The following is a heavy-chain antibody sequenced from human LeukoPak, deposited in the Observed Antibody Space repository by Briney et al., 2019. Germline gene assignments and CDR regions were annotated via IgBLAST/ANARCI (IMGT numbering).Heavy chain of an antibody. Sequence: GGSLRLSCAASGFTFGSYAMSWVRQAPGKGLEWVANIKQDGSEKYYVDSVKGRFTISRDNAKNSLYLQMNSLRAEDTAVYYCARTTDAGDYGYWGQGTLVTVSS. CDR2: IKQDGSEK. J-gene: IGHJ4*02. V-gene: IGHV3-7*03. CDR3: ARTTDAGDYGY. D-gene: IGHD4-17*01. CDR1: GFTFGSYA.